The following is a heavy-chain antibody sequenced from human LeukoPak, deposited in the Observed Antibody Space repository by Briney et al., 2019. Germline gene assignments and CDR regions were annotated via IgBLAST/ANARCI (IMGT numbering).Heavy chain of an antibody. CDR2: IIPNFCTA. CDR3: AREKGRHGDYSFDY. D-gene: IGHD4-17*01. J-gene: IGHJ4*02. V-gene: IGHV1-69*01. Sequence: SVTLSCTASGATFTIYTISWVRQAPGQGLEWMGGIIPNFCTANYAQKFQGRVAITADESTSTAYMEVSSLRSEETAVYCCAREKGRHGDYSFDYWGQGTLVTVSP. CDR1: GATFTIYT.